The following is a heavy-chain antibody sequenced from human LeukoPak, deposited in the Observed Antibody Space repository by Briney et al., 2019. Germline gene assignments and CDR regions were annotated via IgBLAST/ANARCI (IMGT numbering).Heavy chain of an antibody. V-gene: IGHV1-2*02. CDR2: INPNGGDT. CDR1: GYTFTDCY. Sequence: GASVKVSCKTSGYTFTDCYIHWVRQAPGQGLEWMGCINPNGGDTNYAQRFQGRVTMTGDTSITTAYMELSGLTFDDTAVCYGAKAYSILIVEYGAFDIWCQRT. D-gene: IGHD2-8*01. CDR3: AKAYSILIVEYGAFDI. J-gene: IGHJ3*02.